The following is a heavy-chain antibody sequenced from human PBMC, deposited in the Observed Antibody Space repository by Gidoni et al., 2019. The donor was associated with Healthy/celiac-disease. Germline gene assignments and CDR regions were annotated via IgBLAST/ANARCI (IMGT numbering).Heavy chain of an antibody. CDR2: IYYSGST. CDR3: AAARGGWFDP. J-gene: IGHJ5*02. D-gene: IGHD6-6*01. V-gene: IGHV4-59*01. Sequence: QVQLQESGPGLVKPSETLSLTCTVSGGSISSYYWSWIRQPPGKGLEWIGYIYYSGSTNYNPSLKSRVTISVDTSKNQFSLKLSSVTAADTAVYYCAAARGGWFDPWGQGTLVTVSS. CDR1: GGSISSYY.